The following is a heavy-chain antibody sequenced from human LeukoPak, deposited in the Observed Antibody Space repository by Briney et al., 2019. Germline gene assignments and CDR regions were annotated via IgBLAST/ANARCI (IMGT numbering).Heavy chain of an antibody. CDR3: AGLQMVGATVGAFDI. CDR2: IKQDGSEK. Sequence: PGGSLRLPCAASGFTFSSYWMSWVRQAPGKGLEWVANIKQDGSEKYYVDSVKGRFTISRDNAKNSLYLQMNSLRAEDTAVYYCAGLQMVGATVGAFDIWGQGTMVTVSS. V-gene: IGHV3-7*01. CDR1: GFTFSSYW. J-gene: IGHJ3*02. D-gene: IGHD1-26*01.